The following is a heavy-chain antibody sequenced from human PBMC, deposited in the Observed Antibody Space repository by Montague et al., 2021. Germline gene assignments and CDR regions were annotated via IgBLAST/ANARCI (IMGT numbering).Heavy chain of an antibody. CDR1: GASITSNIYY. Sequence: SETLSLTCTVSGASITSNIYYWGWIRQSPGKGLEWIGSIYYSGNSFYQPSLKSRITMAVDTSKNQFSLKLSSVTAADTAIYYCARAFSSRYVGWFDPWGQGTLVTVSS. D-gene: IGHD6-13*01. V-gene: IGHV4-39*07. J-gene: IGHJ5*02. CDR2: IYYSGNS. CDR3: ARAFSSRYVGWFDP.